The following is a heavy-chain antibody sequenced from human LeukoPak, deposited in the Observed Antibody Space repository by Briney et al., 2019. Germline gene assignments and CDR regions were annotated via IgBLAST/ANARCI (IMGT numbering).Heavy chain of an antibody. CDR2: ISGGGGSA. CDR3: AKDLAVADY. J-gene: IGHJ4*02. V-gene: IGHV3-23*01. D-gene: IGHD6-19*01. Sequence: GSLRLSCAASGFTFRSYTMIWVRQAPGKGLEWVSAISGGGGSAFYADSVKGRFTISRDNSKNTLYLQMNNLRAEDTAVYYCAKDLAVADYWGQGTLVTVSS. CDR1: GFTFRSYT.